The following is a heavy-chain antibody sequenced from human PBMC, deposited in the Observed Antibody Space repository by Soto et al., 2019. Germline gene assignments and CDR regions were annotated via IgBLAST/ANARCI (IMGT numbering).Heavy chain of an antibody. D-gene: IGHD3-3*01. CDR1: GYDFNTNW. J-gene: IGHJ4*02. Sequence: GESLKISCRGSGYDFNTNWFGWVRQLPGRGLEWVGIMYPGDSDTRYNPSLQGHVTLSVDVTVSTAFLQWRSLETSDTGMYFCARLPRDCNKTSCYYADHWGQGAQVTVSS. CDR2: MYPGDSDT. V-gene: IGHV5-51*01. CDR3: ARLPRDCNKTSCYYADH.